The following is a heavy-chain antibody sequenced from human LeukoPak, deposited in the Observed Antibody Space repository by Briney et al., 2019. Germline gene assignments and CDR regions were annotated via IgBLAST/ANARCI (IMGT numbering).Heavy chain of an antibody. CDR2: ISYDGSDK. D-gene: IGHD5-18*01. V-gene: IGHV3-30*03. J-gene: IGHJ4*02. CDR1: GFTFSSYG. CDR3: SRGYSYGDY. Sequence: GGSLRLSCAASGFTFSSYGMHWVRQAPGKGLEWVAVISYDGSDKYYADSVKGRFTISRDNSKNTLYLQMNSLRAGDTAVYYCSRGYSYGDYWGQGTLVTVSS.